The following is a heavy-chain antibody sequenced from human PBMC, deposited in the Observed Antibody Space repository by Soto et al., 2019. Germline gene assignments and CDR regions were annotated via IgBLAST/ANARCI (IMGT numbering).Heavy chain of an antibody. CDR3: AKKGTETVGQSWVDP. V-gene: IGHV3-23*01. J-gene: IGHJ5*02. CDR2: ISGSADST. D-gene: IGHD1-26*01. CDR1: GFTFSTYV. Sequence: GGSLRLSCAASGFTFSTYVMSWVRQAPGKGLEWVSSISGSADSTFYADSVKGRFTISRDNSRNTLYLQMNSLRAEDTAVYYCAKKGTETVGQSWVDPWGQGTLVTVSS.